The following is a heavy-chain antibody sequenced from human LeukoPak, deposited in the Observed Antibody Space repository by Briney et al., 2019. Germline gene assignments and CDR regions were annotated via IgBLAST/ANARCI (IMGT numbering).Heavy chain of an antibody. CDR2: IWYDGSNK. CDR1: GFTFSSYG. CDR3: ARDLRQGGGYDFWSGYLTYYYGMDV. J-gene: IGHJ6*02. D-gene: IGHD3-3*01. Sequence: GGSLRLSCAASGFTFSSYGMHWVRQAPGKGLEWVAVIWYDGSNKYYADSVKGRFTISRDNSKNTLYLQMNSLRAEDTAVYYCARDLRQGGGYDFWSGYLTYYYGMDVWGQGTTVTVSS. V-gene: IGHV3-33*01.